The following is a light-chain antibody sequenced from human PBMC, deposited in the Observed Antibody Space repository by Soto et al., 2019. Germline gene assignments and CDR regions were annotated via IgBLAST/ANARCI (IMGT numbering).Light chain of an antibody. Sequence: VVTQSPATLSVSPGERVTLSCRASQSVSSSLAWYQQRPGQAPRLLLYGASSRATGIPDRFSGSGSGTDFTLTISRLEPEDFAVYYCQQYGSSPRTFGQGTKVAIK. J-gene: IGKJ1*01. CDR3: QQYGSSPRT. CDR2: GAS. V-gene: IGKV3-20*01. CDR1: QSVSSS.